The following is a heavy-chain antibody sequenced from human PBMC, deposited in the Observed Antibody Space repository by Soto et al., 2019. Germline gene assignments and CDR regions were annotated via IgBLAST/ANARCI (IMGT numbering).Heavy chain of an antibody. CDR1: GFSLSTTGMR. D-gene: IGHD3-22*01. J-gene: IGHJ3*02. CDR3: AVDHYYDSSGYDPFDI. Sequence: SGPTLVNPTQTLTLTCTFSGFSLSTTGMRVSWIRQPPGKALEWLARIDWDDDKFYSTSLKTRLTISRDTSRNLVVLTMTNVDPGDTATYYCAVDHYYDSSGYDPFDICGKGTLVTX. V-gene: IGHV2-70*04. CDR2: IDWDDDK.